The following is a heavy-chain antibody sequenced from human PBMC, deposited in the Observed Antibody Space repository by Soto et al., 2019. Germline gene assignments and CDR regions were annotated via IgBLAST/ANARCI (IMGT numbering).Heavy chain of an antibody. V-gene: IGHV1-46*01. J-gene: IGHJ3*02. Sequence: VASVKVSCKASGYTFTSYYMHWVRQAPGQGLEWMGIINPSGGSTGYAQKFQGRVTMTRDTSTSTVYMELSSLRSEDTAVYYCARGLIAVAGDYVNNDAFDIWGQGTMVTVSS. CDR3: ARGLIAVAGDYVNNDAFDI. CDR2: INPSGGST. D-gene: IGHD6-19*01. CDR1: GYTFTSYY.